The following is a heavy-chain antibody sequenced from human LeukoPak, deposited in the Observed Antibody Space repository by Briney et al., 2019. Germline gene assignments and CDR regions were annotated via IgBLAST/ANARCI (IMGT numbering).Heavy chain of an antibody. CDR1: GFTFSSYA. CDR3: AKGTTVTTFEYFQH. J-gene: IGHJ1*01. D-gene: IGHD4-17*01. Sequence: GGSLRLSCAASGFTFSSYAMSWVRQAPGKGLERVSAISGSGGSTYYADSVKGRFTISRDNSKNTLYLQMNSLRAEDTAVYYCAKGTTVTTFEYFQHWGQGTLVTVSS. V-gene: IGHV3-23*01. CDR2: ISGSGGST.